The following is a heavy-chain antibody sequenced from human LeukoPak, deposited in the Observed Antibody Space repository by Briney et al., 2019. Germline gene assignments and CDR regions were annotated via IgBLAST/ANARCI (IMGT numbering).Heavy chain of an antibody. J-gene: IGHJ4*02. Sequence: GGSLRLSCAASGFTFSNAWMSWVRQAPGKGLEWVSAISGSGGSTYYADSVKGRFTISRDNSKNTLYLQMNSLRAEDTAVYYCAKAPTGGDYWGQGTLVTVSS. V-gene: IGHV3-23*01. CDR2: ISGSGGST. CDR1: GFTFSNAW. D-gene: IGHD4-11*01. CDR3: AKAPTGGDY.